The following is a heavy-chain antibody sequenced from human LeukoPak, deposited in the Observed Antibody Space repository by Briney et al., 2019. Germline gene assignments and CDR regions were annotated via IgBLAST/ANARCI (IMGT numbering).Heavy chain of an antibody. Sequence: QPGGSLRLSCTASGFTFGDYAMSWFRQAPGKGLEWVGFIRSKAYGGTTEYAASVKGRFTISRDDSKSIAYLQMNSLKTEDTAVYYCTRDEGYSYGYPYYFDYWGQGTLVTVSS. CDR1: GFTFGDYA. V-gene: IGHV3-49*03. J-gene: IGHJ4*02. CDR2: IRSKAYGGTT. CDR3: TRDEGYSYGYPYYFDY. D-gene: IGHD5-18*01.